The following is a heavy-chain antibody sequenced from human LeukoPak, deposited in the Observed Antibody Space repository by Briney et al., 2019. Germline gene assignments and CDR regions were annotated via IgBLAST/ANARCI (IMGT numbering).Heavy chain of an antibody. Sequence: GGSLRLSCADSGFTFRSNAMSWVRQAPGKGLEWVAVISYDGSNKYYADSVKGRFTISRDNSKNTLYLQMNSLRAEDTAVYYCAKPLLEYTVTTPYGYWGQGTLVTVSS. CDR2: ISYDGSNK. V-gene: IGHV3-30*18. D-gene: IGHD4-17*01. CDR3: AKPLLEYTVTTPYGY. J-gene: IGHJ4*02. CDR1: GFTFRSNA.